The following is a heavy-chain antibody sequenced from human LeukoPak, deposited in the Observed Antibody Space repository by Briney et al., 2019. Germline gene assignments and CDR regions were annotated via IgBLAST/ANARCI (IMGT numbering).Heavy chain of an antibody. CDR1: GGSISSGDYY. V-gene: IGHV4-30-4*01. CDR2: IYYSGST. CDR3: AGLYDFWSGRNYYYGMDV. D-gene: IGHD3-3*01. Sequence: SETLSFTCTVSGGSISSGDYYWSWIRQPPGKGLEWIGYIYYSGSTYYNPSLKSRVTISVDTSKNQFSLKLSSVTAADTAVYYCAGLYDFWSGRNYYYGMDVWGQGTTVTVSS. J-gene: IGHJ6*02.